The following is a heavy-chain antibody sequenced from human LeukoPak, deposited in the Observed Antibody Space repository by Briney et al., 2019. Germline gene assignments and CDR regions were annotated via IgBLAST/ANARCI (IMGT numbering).Heavy chain of an antibody. D-gene: IGHD3-9*01. Sequence: SETLSLTCTVSGGSLSGHFWSWFRRPPGKGLENIGYIHSSGSTNYNPSYKSRVTVSLEMSKNQFSLSLSSVTAADTVVYYCARDPRDTDWYNFDSWGQGILVTVSS. V-gene: IGHV4-59*11. CDR2: IHSSGST. J-gene: IGHJ4*02. CDR3: ARDPRDTDWYNFDS. CDR1: GGSLSGHF.